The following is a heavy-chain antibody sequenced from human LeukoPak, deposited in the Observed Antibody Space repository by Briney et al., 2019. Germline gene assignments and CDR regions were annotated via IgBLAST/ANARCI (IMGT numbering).Heavy chain of an antibody. J-gene: IGHJ4*02. CDR3: ARSGGDRVEMPTIIDY. V-gene: IGHV4-59*01. CDR1: GGSSSSYY. Sequence: SETLSLTCTVSGGSSSSYYWSWIRQPPGKGLEWIGYIHYSGSTNYNPSLKSRVTILIDKSKNQFSLRLSSVTAADTAVYYCARSGGDRVEMPTIIDYWGQGTLVTVSS. D-gene: IGHD5-24*01. CDR2: IHYSGST.